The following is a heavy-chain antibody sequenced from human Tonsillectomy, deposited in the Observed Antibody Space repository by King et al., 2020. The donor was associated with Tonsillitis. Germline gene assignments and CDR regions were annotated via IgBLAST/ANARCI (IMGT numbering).Heavy chain of an antibody. V-gene: IGHV3-33*01. CDR3: ARDAFTMVRGAIKPSY. CDR1: GFTFSSYG. CDR2: IWYDGSNK. J-gene: IGHJ4*02. D-gene: IGHD3-10*01. Sequence: VQLVESGGGVVQPGRSLRLSCAASGFTFSSYGMHWVRQAPGKGLEWVALIWYDGSNKYSLESGKGRFTISRDDSKNTLYLQMNSLRAEDTAVYYCARDAFTMVRGAIKPSYWGQGTLVTVSS.